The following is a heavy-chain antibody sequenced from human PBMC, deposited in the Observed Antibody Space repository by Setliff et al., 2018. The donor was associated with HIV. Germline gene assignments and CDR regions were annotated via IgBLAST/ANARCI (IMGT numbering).Heavy chain of an antibody. V-gene: IGHV4-59*01. CDR3: ARDRGSSWPLEYYYYYGMDV. J-gene: IGHJ6*02. D-gene: IGHD6-13*01. CDR2: IYYSGST. Sequence: SETLSLTCTVSGGSISSYYWSWIRQPPGKGLEWIGYIYYSGSTNYNPSLKSRVTISVDTSKNQFSLKLSSVTAADTAVYYCARDRGSSWPLEYYYYYGMDVWGQGTTVTVSS. CDR1: GGSISSYY.